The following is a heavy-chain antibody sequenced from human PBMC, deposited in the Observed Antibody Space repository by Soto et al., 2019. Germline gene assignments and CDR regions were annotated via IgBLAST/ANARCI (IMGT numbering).Heavy chain of an antibody. J-gene: IGHJ6*02. D-gene: IGHD3-22*01. CDR3: AREPPYYDDRLVV. Sequence: PGGSLRLSCAASGFTVSSNYMSWVRQAPGKGLEWVSLIYSGGSTYYADSVKGRFTISRDNSKNTLYLQMNSLRAEDTAVYYCAREPPYYDDRLVVWGQGTTVTVSS. CDR1: GFTVSSNY. CDR2: IYSGGST. V-gene: IGHV3-66*01.